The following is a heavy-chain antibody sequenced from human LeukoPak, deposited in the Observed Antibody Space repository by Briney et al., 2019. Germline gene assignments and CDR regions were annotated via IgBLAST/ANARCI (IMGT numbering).Heavy chain of an antibody. J-gene: IGHJ4*02. CDR3: AKGVGAIGRFDS. CDR2: ITWDGFTT. Sequence: GGSLRLSCAASGFTFDDYPMHWVRQAPGKGLEWVCHITWDGFTTYCAASVKGRFTISRDNSKNSLYLQMNSLRTEDTAFYYCAKGVGAIGRFDSWGQGTLVTVSS. V-gene: IGHV3-43*01. D-gene: IGHD1-26*01. CDR1: GFTFDDYP.